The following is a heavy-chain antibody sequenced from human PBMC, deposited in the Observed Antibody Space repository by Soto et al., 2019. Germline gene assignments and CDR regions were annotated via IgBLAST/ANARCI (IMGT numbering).Heavy chain of an antibody. J-gene: IGHJ5*02. CDR2: IYYSGST. D-gene: IGHD6-19*01. Sequence: SETLSLTCTVSGGSISSSSYYWGLIRQPPGKGLEWIGSIYYSGSTYYNPSLKSRVTISVDTSKNQFSLKLSSVTAADTAVYYCARRIAVAGKDNWFDPWGQGTLVTVSS. V-gene: IGHV4-39*01. CDR3: ARRIAVAGKDNWFDP. CDR1: GGSISSSSYY.